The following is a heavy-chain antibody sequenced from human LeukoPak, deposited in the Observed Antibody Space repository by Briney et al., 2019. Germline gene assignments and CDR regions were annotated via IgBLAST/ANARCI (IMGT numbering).Heavy chain of an antibody. J-gene: IGHJ4*02. CDR1: GGSISSYY. CDR2: IYYSGST. Sequence: SETLSLTCTVSGGSISSYYWSWIRQPPGKGLEWIGYIYYSGSTNYNPSLKSRVTISVDTSKNQFSLKLSSVTAADTAVYYCARARDGILPVYWGQGTLVTVSS. V-gene: IGHV4-59*01. D-gene: IGHD2-21*02. CDR3: ARARDGILPVY.